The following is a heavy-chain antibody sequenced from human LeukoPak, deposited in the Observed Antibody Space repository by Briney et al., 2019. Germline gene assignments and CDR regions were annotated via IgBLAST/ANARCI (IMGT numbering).Heavy chain of an antibody. Sequence: GGSRRLSCTASGFTFGEYAMSWVRQAPGKGLECVSSISGSDGSTYYADSVKGRFTISRDNSKNTLYLQMNSLRAEDTAVYYCAKAGNIRFDYWGQGTLVTVSS. J-gene: IGHJ4*02. CDR3: AKAGNIRFDY. D-gene: IGHD2/OR15-2a*01. CDR1: GFTFGEYA. CDR2: ISGSDGST. V-gene: IGHV3-23*01.